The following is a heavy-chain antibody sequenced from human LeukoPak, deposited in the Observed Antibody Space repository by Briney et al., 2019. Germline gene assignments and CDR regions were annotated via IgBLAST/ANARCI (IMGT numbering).Heavy chain of an antibody. J-gene: IGHJ5*02. CDR1: GYTFTSYA. Sequence: ASVKVSCKASGYTFTSYAMHWVRQAPGQRLEWMGWINAGNGNTKYSQKFQGRVTITRDTSISTAYMELSGLKSEDTAVYYCARDYGGDSGWFDPWGQGTLVTVSS. D-gene: IGHD4-23*01. V-gene: IGHV1-3*01. CDR2: INAGNGNT. CDR3: ARDYGGDSGWFDP.